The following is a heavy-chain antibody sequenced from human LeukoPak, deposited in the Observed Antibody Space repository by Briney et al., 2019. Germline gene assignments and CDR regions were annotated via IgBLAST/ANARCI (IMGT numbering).Heavy chain of an antibody. J-gene: IGHJ3*02. D-gene: IGHD1-26*01. CDR2: IYYSGST. CDR3: ARHDGSHGAFDI. CDR1: GGSISSYY. V-gene: IGHV4-59*08. Sequence: PSETLSLTCTVSGGSISSYYWSWIRQPPGKGLEWIGYIYYSGSTNYNPSLKSRVTISIDTSKNQFSLKLSSVTAADTAVYYCARHDGSHGAFDIWGQGTMVTVSS.